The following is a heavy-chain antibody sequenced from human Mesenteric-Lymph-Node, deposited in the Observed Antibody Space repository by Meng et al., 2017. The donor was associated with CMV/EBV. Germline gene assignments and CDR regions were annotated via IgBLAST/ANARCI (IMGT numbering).Heavy chain of an antibody. CDR2: IYSSGSS. J-gene: IGHJ4*02. CDR3: ARGRHYGRFDY. Sequence: CTVSGCSLSSGGYYWSWIRQHPGKGLEWIGYIYSSGSSYSNPSLKSRVTISVDTSKNQFSLKLSSVTAADTAVYYCARGRHYGRFDYWGQGTLVTVSS. V-gene: IGHV4-31*03. CDR1: GCSLSSGGYY. D-gene: IGHD4-17*01.